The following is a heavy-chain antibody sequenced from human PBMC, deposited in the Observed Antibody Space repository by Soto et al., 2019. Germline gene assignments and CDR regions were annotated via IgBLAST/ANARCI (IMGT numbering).Heavy chain of an antibody. CDR2: INHSGST. D-gene: IGHD3-3*01. CDR3: ARCQRRLRFLEWLSSPTFDY. J-gene: IGHJ4*02. V-gene: IGHV4-34*01. CDR1: GGSFSGYY. Sequence: PSETLSLTCAVYGGSFSGYYWSWIRQPPGKGLEWIGEINHSGSTNYNPSLKSRVTISVDTSKNQFSLKLSSVTAADTAVYYCARCQRRLRFLEWLSSPTFDYWGQGTLVTVSS.